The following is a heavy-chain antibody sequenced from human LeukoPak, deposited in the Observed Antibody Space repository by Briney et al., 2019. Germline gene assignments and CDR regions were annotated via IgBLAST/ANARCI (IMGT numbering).Heavy chain of an antibody. CDR3: ARGPSTHSGSYDAFDI. V-gene: IGHV4-59*01. Sequence: PSETLSLTCTVSGGSISSYYWSWIRQPPGKGLEWIGYIYYSGSTNYNPSLKSRVTISVDTSKNQFSLKLSSVTAADTAVYYCARGPSTHSGSYDAFDIWGQGTVVTVSS. J-gene: IGHJ3*02. CDR1: GGSISSYY. D-gene: IGHD1-26*01. CDR2: IYYSGST.